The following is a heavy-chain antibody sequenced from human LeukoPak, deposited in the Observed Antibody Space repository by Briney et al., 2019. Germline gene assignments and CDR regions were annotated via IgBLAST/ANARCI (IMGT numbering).Heavy chain of an antibody. V-gene: IGHV3-23*01. J-gene: IGHJ4*02. CDR3: AKVPTSSGYYAYFDY. CDR1: GFMFSSNW. CDR2: ISASGGST. D-gene: IGHD3-22*01. Sequence: GGSLRLSCAASGFMFSSNWMSWVRLAPGKGLEWVSVISASGGSTYYADSVNGRFTISRDNSKNTLYLQVNSLRAEDTAVYYCAKVPTSSGYYAYFDYWGQGTLVTVSS.